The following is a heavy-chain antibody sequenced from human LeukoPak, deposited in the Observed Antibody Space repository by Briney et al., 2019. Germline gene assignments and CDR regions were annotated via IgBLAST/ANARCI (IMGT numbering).Heavy chain of an antibody. CDR1: GFTFSSYW. Sequence: PGGSLRLSCAASGFTFSSYWMSWVRQAPGKGLEWVANIKQDGSEKYYVDSVKGRFTISRDNAKNSLYLQMNSLRAEDTAVYYCAGDGPGRYSGYDFYFDYWGQGTLVTVSS. CDR2: IKQDGSEK. J-gene: IGHJ4*02. CDR3: AGDGPGRYSGYDFYFDY. D-gene: IGHD5-12*01. V-gene: IGHV3-7*01.